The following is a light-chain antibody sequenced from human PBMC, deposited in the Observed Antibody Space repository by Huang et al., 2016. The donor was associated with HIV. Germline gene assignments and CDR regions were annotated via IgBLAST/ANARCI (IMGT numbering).Light chain of an antibody. CDR2: SAS. CDR3: QHYNNWPWWT. J-gene: IGKJ1*01. Sequence: EVVMTQSPVILSVSPGERAPHSCRASQNVTRNFVWYQQNPGQAPRLLIFSASPRATGSPAMCSGSGSGTEFTLTISSLQSADFAVYYCQHYNNWPWWTFGQGTKVEIK. V-gene: IGKV3-15*01. CDR1: QNVTRN.